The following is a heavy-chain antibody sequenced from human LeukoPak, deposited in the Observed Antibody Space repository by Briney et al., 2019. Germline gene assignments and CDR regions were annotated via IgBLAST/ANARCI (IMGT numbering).Heavy chain of an antibody. J-gene: IGHJ4*02. D-gene: IGHD2-8*01. CDR1: GYTFSSYT. Sequence: GASVKVSCKTSGYTFSSYTITWVRQAPGQGLEWMGWINTNTGNPTYAQGFTGRFVFSLDTSDNTAYLQISSLQAEDTAVYYCASFFCTSGLCYYLDYWGQGTLVTVSS. V-gene: IGHV7-4-1*02. CDR2: INTNTGNP. CDR3: ASFFCTSGLCYYLDY.